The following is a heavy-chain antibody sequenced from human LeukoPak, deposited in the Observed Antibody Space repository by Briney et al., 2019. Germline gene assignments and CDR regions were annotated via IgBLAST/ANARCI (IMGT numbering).Heavy chain of an antibody. D-gene: IGHD5-24*01. Sequence: SVKVSCKASGGTFSSYAISWVRQAPGQGLEWMGGIIPIFGTANYAQKFQGRVTITTDESTSTAYMELSSLRSEDTAVYYCARDGRDGYTDVAHFDYWGQGTLVTVPS. V-gene: IGHV1-69*05. CDR2: IIPIFGTA. CDR1: GGTFSSYA. CDR3: ARDGRDGYTDVAHFDY. J-gene: IGHJ4*02.